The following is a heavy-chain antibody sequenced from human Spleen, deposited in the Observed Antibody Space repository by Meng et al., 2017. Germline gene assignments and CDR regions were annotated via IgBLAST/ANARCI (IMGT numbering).Heavy chain of an antibody. CDR1: GFTFSSYN. CDR2: INTDASTT. V-gene: IGHV3-74*03. Sequence: GESLKISCAASGFTFSSYNMHWVRQTPGEGLVWVSRINTDASTTTYADSVKGRFTISRDYAKNTVYLQMTSLKAEDTAVYYCARDADWVLFDHWGQGALVTVSS. D-gene: IGHD3-9*01. CDR3: ARDADWVLFDH. J-gene: IGHJ4*02.